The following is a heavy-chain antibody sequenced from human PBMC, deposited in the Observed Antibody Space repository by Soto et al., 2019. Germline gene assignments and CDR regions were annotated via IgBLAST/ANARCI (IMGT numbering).Heavy chain of an antibody. D-gene: IGHD6-13*01. Sequence: PGGSLRLSCAASGFTFSSYAMSWVRQAPGKGLEWVSAISGSGGSAYSADSVKGRFTISTYNSKSTLYLQMNSLRAEDTAVYYCAKDSKLVHKDYWGQGTLVTVSS. CDR3: AKDSKLVHKDY. CDR1: GFTFSSYA. J-gene: IGHJ4*02. CDR2: ISGSGGSA. V-gene: IGHV3-23*01.